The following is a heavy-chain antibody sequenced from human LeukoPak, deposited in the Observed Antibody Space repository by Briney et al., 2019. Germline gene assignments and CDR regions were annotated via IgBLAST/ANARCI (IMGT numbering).Heavy chain of an antibody. CDR1: GGSISNYY. J-gene: IGHJ5*02. D-gene: IGHD4-17*01. CDR3: ARVWFGDDYGDPSSWFDP. Sequence: SETLSLTCTVSGGSISNYYWSWIRQPAGKGLEWIGRIYTSGSTNYNPSLKSRVTMSVDTSKNQFSLKLSSVTAADTAVYYCARVWFGDDYGDPSSWFDPWGQGTLVTVSS. CDR2: IYTSGST. V-gene: IGHV4-4*07.